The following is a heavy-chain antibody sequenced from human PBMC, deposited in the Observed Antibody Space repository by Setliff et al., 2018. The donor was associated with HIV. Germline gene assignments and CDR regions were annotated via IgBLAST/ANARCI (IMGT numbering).Heavy chain of an antibody. Sequence: GASVKVSCKASGYTFTSYGISWVRQAPGQGLEWMGRINPKSGATNLAQKFQGRVTLTRDTSVTTVYMELTSLRSDDTAVYYCARAAYGYDSSGYFFDYWGQRTLVTVSS. V-gene: IGHV1-2*06. CDR2: INPKSGAT. CDR3: ARAAYGYDSSGYFFDY. J-gene: IGHJ4*02. CDR1: GYTFTSYG. D-gene: IGHD3-22*01.